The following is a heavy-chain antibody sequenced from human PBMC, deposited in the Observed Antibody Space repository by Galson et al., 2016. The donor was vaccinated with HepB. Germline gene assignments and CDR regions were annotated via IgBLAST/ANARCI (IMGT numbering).Heavy chain of an antibody. D-gene: IGHD2-2*01. CDR2: ISYDGFNK. Sequence: SLRLSCAASGFIFRTYGMHWVRQAPGKGLEWVAIISYDGFNKYYADSVKGRFTISRDNSKNTLYLQTNSLRPEDTAVYSCAKSKDQENVVVLSPRNYALGVWGQGTTVTVSS. CDR3: AKSKDQENVVVLSPRNYALGV. J-gene: IGHJ6*02. CDR1: GFIFRTYG. V-gene: IGHV3-30*18.